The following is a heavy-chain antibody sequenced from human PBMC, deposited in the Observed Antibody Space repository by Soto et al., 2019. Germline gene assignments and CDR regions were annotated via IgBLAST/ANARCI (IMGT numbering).Heavy chain of an antibody. CDR2: ISWNSGSI. Sequence: SLKISCAASGFTFDDYAMHWVRQAPGKGLEWVSGISWNSGSIGYADSVKGRFTISRDNAKNSLYLQMNSLRAEDTALYYCAKDMGYSSGWYVFDYWGQGTLVTVSS. CDR3: AKDMGYSSGWYVFDY. CDR1: GFTFDDYA. D-gene: IGHD6-19*01. V-gene: IGHV3-9*01. J-gene: IGHJ4*02.